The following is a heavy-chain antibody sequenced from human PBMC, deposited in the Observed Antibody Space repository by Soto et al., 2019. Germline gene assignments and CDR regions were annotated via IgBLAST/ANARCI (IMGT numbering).Heavy chain of an antibody. D-gene: IGHD3-9*01. Sequence: PSQTLSLTCAISGDSVSSNSAAWNWIRQSPSRGLEWLGRTYYRSQWYNEYAVSVKSRITINPDTSENQFSLQLSSVTAADTAVYYCARPIEETLYDILTGYYYWGQGTLVTVSS. V-gene: IGHV6-1*01. J-gene: IGHJ4*02. CDR1: GDSVSSNSAA. CDR3: ARPIEETLYDILTGYYY. CDR2: TYYRSQWYN.